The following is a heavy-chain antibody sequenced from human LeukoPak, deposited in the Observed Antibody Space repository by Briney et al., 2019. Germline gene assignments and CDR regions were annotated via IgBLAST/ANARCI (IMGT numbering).Heavy chain of an antibody. CDR1: GFTFSGSA. J-gene: IGHJ4*02. V-gene: IGHV3-73*01. CDR2: IRSKSNNYAT. D-gene: IGHD2-21*01. Sequence: GGSLRLSCAASGFTFSGSAMHWVRQASGKGLEWVGRIRSKSNNYATAYAASVNGRFNISRDDSKNMVYLQMNSLKTEDTAVYYCTRLYCGGGYCYYFDYWGQGTLVTISS. CDR3: TRLYCGGGYCYYFDY.